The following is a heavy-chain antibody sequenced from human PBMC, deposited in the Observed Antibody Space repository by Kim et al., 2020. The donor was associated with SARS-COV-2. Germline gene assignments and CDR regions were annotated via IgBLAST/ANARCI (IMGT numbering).Heavy chain of an antibody. CDR3: ARCQRSSAYFWHHFDF. D-gene: IGHD3-22*01. CDR1: GFTFNIYW. Sequence: GGSLRLSCAASGFTFNIYWMSWVRQAPGKVLEWVANIKQDGSETYYVDSVKGRFTISRDNAKNSLYLQMNSLRAEDTAVYYCARCQRSSAYFWHHFDFWGQGTLVTVSS. CDR2: IKQDGSET. J-gene: IGHJ4*02. V-gene: IGHV3-7*01.